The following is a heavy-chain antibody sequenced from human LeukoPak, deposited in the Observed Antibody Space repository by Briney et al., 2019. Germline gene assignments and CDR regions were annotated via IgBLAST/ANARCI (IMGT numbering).Heavy chain of an antibody. Sequence: GASVKDSCKASGYTFTSYGISWVRQAPGQGLEWMGWISAYNGNTNYAQKLQGRVTMTTDTSTSTAYMELRSLRSDDTAVYYCARDPYDILTGYARWFDPWGQGTLVTVSS. V-gene: IGHV1-18*01. CDR1: GYTFTSYG. CDR3: ARDPYDILTGYARWFDP. CDR2: ISAYNGNT. D-gene: IGHD3-9*01. J-gene: IGHJ5*02.